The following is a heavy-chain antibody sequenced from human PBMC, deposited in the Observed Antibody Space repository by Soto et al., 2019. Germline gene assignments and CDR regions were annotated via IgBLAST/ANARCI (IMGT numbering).Heavy chain of an antibody. CDR1: AYTFTHYS. J-gene: IGHJ3*02. CDR2: INAGNGNT. Sequence: QVQLVQSGAEVKKPGASVKVSCTASAYTFTHYSMHWVRQAPGQRLEWMGSINAGNGNTKYSQKFQGRVTMTSDTSASTANMELSSQRSEDTAVYYCARRGSREDTDMGNDAFDIWGQGTMVTVSS. V-gene: IGHV1-3*01. CDR3: ARRGSREDTDMGNDAFDI. D-gene: IGHD5-18*01.